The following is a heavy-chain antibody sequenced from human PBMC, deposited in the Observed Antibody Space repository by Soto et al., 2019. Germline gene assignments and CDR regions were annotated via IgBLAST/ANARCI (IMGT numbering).Heavy chain of an antibody. D-gene: IGHD3-10*01. J-gene: IGHJ4*02. CDR2: SSWNSGSI. V-gene: IGHV3-9*01. CDR3: AKDTSGGDFDY. Sequence: GGSLRLSCAASGFTFDDYAIHWVRQAPGKGLEWVSGSSWNSGSIGYADSVKGRFTISRDNAKNSLYLQMNSLRAEDTALYYCAKDTSGGDFDYWGQGTLVTVSS. CDR1: GFTFDDYA.